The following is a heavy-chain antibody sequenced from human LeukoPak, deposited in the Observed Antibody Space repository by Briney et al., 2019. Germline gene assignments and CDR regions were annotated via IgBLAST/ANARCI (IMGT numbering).Heavy chain of an antibody. Sequence: GASVKVSCKASGYIFTTYFIHWVRQAPGQGLEWMGWINPDSGGTNYAQKFQGRVTMTRDTSISTAYMELSGLRSDDTAVYYCARAYFGYVSGSNFDYWGQGTLVTVSS. CDR3: ARAYFGYVSGSNFDY. D-gene: IGHD3-10*01. V-gene: IGHV1-2*02. CDR2: INPDSGGT. CDR1: GYIFTTYF. J-gene: IGHJ4*02.